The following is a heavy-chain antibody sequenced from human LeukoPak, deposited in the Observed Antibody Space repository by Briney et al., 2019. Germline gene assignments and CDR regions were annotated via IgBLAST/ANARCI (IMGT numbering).Heavy chain of an antibody. D-gene: IGHD2-21*01. J-gene: IGHJ5*02. CDR2: ISAYNGNT. CDR3: ARLVKKGQNWFDP. Sequence: GASVTVSCTASGGTFSSYAISWVRQAPGQGLEWMGWISAYNGNTNYAQKLQGRVTMTTDTSTSTAYMELRSLRSDDTAVYYCARLVKKGQNWFDPWGQGTLVTVSS. CDR1: GGTFSSYA. V-gene: IGHV1-18*01.